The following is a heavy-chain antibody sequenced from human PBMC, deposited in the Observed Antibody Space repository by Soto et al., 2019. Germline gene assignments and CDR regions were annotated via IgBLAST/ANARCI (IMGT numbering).Heavy chain of an antibody. CDR1: GFTFTTYA. D-gene: IGHD1-1*01. J-gene: IGHJ4*02. Sequence: EVQLLESGGGLVQPGGSLRLSCAASGFTFTTYAMRWVRQAPGKGLEWVSAISGSGGSTYYADSVKGRFTISRDNSKNTLYLQTNSLSADDAAVYYCAEEAGEMATTYGRFDHWGQGTLVTVSS. CDR3: AEEAGEMATTYGRFDH. V-gene: IGHV3-23*01. CDR2: ISGSGGST.